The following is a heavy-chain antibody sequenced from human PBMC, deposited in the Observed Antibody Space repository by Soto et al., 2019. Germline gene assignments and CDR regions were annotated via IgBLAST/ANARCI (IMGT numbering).Heavy chain of an antibody. J-gene: IGHJ5*02. CDR3: ASMTISSKYFDP. Sequence: GGSLRLSCGVSGLNFNEYYMSWIRQAPGKGLEWVGYISTCAINIYYGDAVKGRFTISRDNAKNSLYLEMNDLRVEDTADYYLASMTISSKYFDPWGQGAVVTVSS. CDR2: ISTCAINI. V-gene: IGHV3-11*01. CDR1: GLNFNEYY. D-gene: IGHD3-9*01.